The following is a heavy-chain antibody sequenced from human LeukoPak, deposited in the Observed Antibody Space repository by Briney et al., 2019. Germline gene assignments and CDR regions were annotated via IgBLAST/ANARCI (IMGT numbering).Heavy chain of an antibody. CDR2: IYSTGST. V-gene: IGHV4-4*07. CDR3: ARGIADPYSFDS. Sequence: SETLSLTCTVPGGSINFYYWSWIRQPAGKGLEWIGRIYSTGSTNYRPSLKSRVTMSVDKSKNQFSLNLSSVTAADTAVYYCARGIADPYSFDSWGQGTLVTVSS. D-gene: IGHD6-13*01. J-gene: IGHJ4*02. CDR1: GGSINFYY.